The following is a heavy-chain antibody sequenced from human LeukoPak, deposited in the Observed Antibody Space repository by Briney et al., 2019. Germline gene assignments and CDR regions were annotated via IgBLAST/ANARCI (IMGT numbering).Heavy chain of an antibody. CDR2: ISGSGSTT. J-gene: IGHJ4*02. CDR3: AKHSPGWEQQVIPVDY. Sequence: GGSLRLSCAASGFTFSSYSMSWVRQAPGKGLEWVSSISGSGSTTYYADSVKGRFTISSDNSKNSLYLQMNSLRAEDTAAYYCAKHSPGWEQQVIPVDYWGQGNLVTVSS. V-gene: IGHV3-23*01. D-gene: IGHD6-13*01. CDR1: GFTFSSYS.